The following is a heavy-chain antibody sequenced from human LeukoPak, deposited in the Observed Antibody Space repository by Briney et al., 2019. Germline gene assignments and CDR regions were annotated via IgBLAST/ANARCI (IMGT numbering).Heavy chain of an antibody. CDR1: GFTFSSYS. V-gene: IGHV3-48*01. CDR2: ISSSSSTI. CDR3: ARTGQQLDLYYFDY. D-gene: IGHD6-13*01. Sequence: GGSLRLSCAASGFTFSSYSMNWVRQAPGKGLEWVSYISSSSSTIYYADSVKGRFTISRDNAKNSLYLQMNSLRAEDTAVYYCARTGQQLDLYYFDYWGQGTLVTVSS. J-gene: IGHJ4*02.